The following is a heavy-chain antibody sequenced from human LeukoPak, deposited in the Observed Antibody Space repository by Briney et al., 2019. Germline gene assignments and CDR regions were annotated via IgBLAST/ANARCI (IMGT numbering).Heavy chain of an antibody. D-gene: IGHD1-1*01. Sequence: GASVKVSCKASGGTFSSYAISWVRQAPGQGLEWMGGIIPIFGTANYAQKFQGRVTITADKSTSTAYMELSSLRSEDTAVYYCARTRLIQLERPGYYYMDVWGKGTTVTVSS. CDR3: ARTRLIQLERPGYYYMDV. CDR2: IIPIFGTA. J-gene: IGHJ6*03. CDR1: GGTFSSYA. V-gene: IGHV1-69*06.